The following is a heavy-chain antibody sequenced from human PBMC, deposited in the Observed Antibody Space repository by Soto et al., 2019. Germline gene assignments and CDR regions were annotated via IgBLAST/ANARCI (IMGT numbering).Heavy chain of an antibody. CDR2: IYPGDSDT. J-gene: IGHJ3*02. D-gene: IGHD5-12*01. V-gene: IGHV5-51*01. CDR3: ASSTLKNSGYDCGAFDI. CDR1: GYSFTSYW. Sequence: PGESLKISCKGSGYSFTSYWIGWVRQMPGKGLEWMGIIYPGDSDTRYSPSFQGQVTISADKSISTAYLQWSSLKASDTAMYYCASSTLKNSGYDCGAFDIWGQGTMVTVSS.